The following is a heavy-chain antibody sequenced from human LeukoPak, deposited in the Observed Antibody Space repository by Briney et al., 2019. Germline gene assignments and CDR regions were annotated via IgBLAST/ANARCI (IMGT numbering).Heavy chain of an antibody. CDR2: ISWNSGSI. J-gene: IGHJ4*02. V-gene: IGHV3-9*01. CDR3: AKDMGQE. Sequence: PGGSLRLSCAASGFTFDDYAMHWVRQAPGKGLEWVSGISWNSGSIGYADSVKGRFTISRDNAKNSLYLQMNSLRAEDTALYYCAKDMGQEWGQGTLVTVSS. CDR1: GFTFDDYA.